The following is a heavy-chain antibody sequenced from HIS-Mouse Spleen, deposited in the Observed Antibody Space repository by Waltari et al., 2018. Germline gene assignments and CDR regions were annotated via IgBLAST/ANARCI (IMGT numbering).Heavy chain of an antibody. Sequence: QVQLVESGGGVVQPGRSLRLSCAASGFTFSSYGMHWVRQAQGKGWEGGEVISNVGSNKYDADSVKGRFTISRDNSKNTLYLQMNSRRAEDTAVYYCAKDRGTRILNDANYDSSGDYWGQGTLVTVSS. D-gene: IGHD3-22*01. CDR1: GFTFSSYG. CDR3: AKDRGTRILNDANYDSSGDY. V-gene: IGHV3-30*18. J-gene: IGHJ4*02. CDR2: ISNVGSNK.